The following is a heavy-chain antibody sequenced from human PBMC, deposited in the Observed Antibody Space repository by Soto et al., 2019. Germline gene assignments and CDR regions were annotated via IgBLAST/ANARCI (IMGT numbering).Heavy chain of an antibody. J-gene: IGHJ6*02. V-gene: IGHV5-51*01. CDR3: ARTAAAGKYYYGMHV. CDR1: GYSFTSYW. D-gene: IGHD6-13*01. CDR2: IYPGDSDT. Sequence: GESLKISCKGSGYSFTSYWIGWVRQMPGKGLELMGIIYPGDSDTRHSPSFQGQVTISADKSMSTAYLQWSSLKASDTAMYYCARTAAAGKYYYGMHVWGQGITVTVSS.